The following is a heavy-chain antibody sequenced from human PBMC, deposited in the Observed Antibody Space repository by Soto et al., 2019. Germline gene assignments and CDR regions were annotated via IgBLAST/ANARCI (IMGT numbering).Heavy chain of an antibody. V-gene: IGHV3-15*07. CDR1: GFTFSNAW. D-gene: IGHD3-3*01. CDR3: TTPNFHYDFGSGYIKPPMDV. Sequence: PGGSLRLSCAASGFTFSNAWMNWVRQAPGKGLEWVGRIKSKTDGGTTDYAAPVKGRITISRDDSKNTLYLQMNSLKTEDKAVYYCTTPNFHYDFGSGYIKPPMDVWVQGTTVPVSS. CDR2: IKSKTDGGTT. J-gene: IGHJ6*02.